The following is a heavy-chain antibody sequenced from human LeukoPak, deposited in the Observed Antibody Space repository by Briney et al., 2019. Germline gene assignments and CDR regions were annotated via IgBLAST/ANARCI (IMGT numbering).Heavy chain of an antibody. D-gene: IGHD5-24*01. V-gene: IGHV4-39*01. CDR1: GGSIRSSYYY. Sequence: SETLSLTCTVSGGSIRSSYYYWGWIRQPPGKGLEWIGSIYYSGSTYYNPSLKSRVTISVDTSKNQFSLKLSSVTAADTAVYYCARRGRQVATINYFDYWGQGTLVTVSS. CDR2: IYYSGST. CDR3: ARRGRQVATINYFDY. J-gene: IGHJ4*02.